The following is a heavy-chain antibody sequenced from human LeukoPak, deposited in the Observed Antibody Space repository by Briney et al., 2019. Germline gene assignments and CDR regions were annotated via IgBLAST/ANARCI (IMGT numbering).Heavy chain of an antibody. V-gene: IGHV4-31*11. D-gene: IGHD3-3*01. CDR1: GGSISSGGYY. J-gene: IGHJ5*02. CDR3: ARDKTFGLNNWFDP. CDR2: IYYSGST. Sequence: LQTLSLTCAVSGGSISSGGYYWSWIRQHPGKGLEWIGYIYYSGSTYYNPSLKSRVTISVDTSKNQFSLKLSSVTAADTAVYYCARDKTFGLNNWFDPWGQGTLVTVSS.